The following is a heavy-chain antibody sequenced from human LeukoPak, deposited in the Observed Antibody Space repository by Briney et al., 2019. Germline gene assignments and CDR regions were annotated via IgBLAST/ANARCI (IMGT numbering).Heavy chain of an antibody. V-gene: IGHV4-39*01. CDR1: GGSISSSSYY. D-gene: IGHD3-10*01. CDR2: IYYSGST. J-gene: IGHJ5*02. Sequence: SDTLSLTCTVSGGSISSSSYYWGWIRQPPGKGLEWIGSIYYSGSTYYNPSLKSRVTISVDTSKNQFSLKLSSVTAADTAVYYCARVSDSWFDPWGQGTLVTVSS. CDR3: ARVSDSWFDP.